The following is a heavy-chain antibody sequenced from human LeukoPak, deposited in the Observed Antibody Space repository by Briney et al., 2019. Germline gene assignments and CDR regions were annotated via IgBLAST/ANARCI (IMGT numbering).Heavy chain of an antibody. J-gene: IGHJ3*02. CDR2: IYTGGNT. Sequence: PGGSLRLSCAASGFTVTSNYMSWVRQAPGKGLEWVSIIYTGGNTCYADSVKGRFTISRDNSKNTLYLQTNSLRAEDTAVYYCADAFDIWGQGTMVTVSS. CDR3: ADAFDI. CDR1: GFTVTSNY. V-gene: IGHV3-53*01.